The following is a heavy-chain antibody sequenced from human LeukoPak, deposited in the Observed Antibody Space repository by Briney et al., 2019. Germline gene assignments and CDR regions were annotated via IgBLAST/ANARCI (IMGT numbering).Heavy chain of an antibody. D-gene: IGHD6-19*01. J-gene: IGHJ4*02. V-gene: IGHV4-59*01. CDR1: GGSISSYY. CDR3: ARGSGWYAY. Sequence: ASETLSLTCTASGGSISSYYWSWIPQPPGKGLEWIGYIYYSGSTNYNPSLKSRVTILVDTSKNQFSLRLRSVTAADTAVYYCARGSGWYAYWGQGTLVTVSS. CDR2: IYYSGST.